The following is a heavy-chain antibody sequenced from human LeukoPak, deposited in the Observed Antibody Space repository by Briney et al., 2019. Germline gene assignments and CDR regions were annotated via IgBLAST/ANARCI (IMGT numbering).Heavy chain of an antibody. D-gene: IGHD6-13*01. CDR3: ARRGGGGSAASAKAFDY. CDR1: GYSFTTYW. V-gene: IGHV5-51*01. CDR2: IYPGDSDA. Sequence: GESLKISCQASGYSFTTYWFAWVRQMPGKGLEWMGIIYPGDSDARYSPSFHGQVTISADESIGTAYLQWSSLKASDTAMYYCARRGGGGSAASAKAFDYWGQGTLVTVSS. J-gene: IGHJ4*02.